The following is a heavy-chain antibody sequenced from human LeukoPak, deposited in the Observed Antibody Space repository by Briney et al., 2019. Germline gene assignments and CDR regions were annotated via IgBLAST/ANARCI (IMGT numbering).Heavy chain of an antibody. CDR1: GYTSPIYW. J-gene: IGHJ6*03. CDR3: VRHYRPPQDSRAAKPTGYYYYYMDV. V-gene: IGHV5-51*01. D-gene: IGHD3-16*02. CDR2: ISPSDSHT. Sequence: GESLNISCHGSGYTSPIYWIGWVRQTPRKGLEWMGIISPSDSHTIYTPSFQGQVTVSATKSTSTAYLQWSSLKASDTAIYYCVRHYRPPQDSRAAKPTGYYYYYMDVWGTGTTVIVSS.